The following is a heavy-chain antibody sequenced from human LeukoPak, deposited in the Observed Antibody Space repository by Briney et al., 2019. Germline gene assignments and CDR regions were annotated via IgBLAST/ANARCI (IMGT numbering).Heavy chain of an antibody. J-gene: IGHJ4*02. Sequence: GGSLRLSCAASGFTFSSYSMDWVRQAPGKGLEWVSSISSSSSYIYYADSVKGRFTISRDNAKNSLYLQMNSLRAEDTAVYYCARDNYYDSSGLGYWGQGTLVTVSS. V-gene: IGHV3-21*01. CDR2: ISSSSSYI. CDR1: GFTFSSYS. D-gene: IGHD3-22*01. CDR3: ARDNYYDSSGLGY.